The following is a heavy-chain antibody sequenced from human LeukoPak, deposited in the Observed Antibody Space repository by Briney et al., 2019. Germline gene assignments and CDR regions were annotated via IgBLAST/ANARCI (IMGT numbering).Heavy chain of an antibody. CDR1: GFTFSSYE. CDR3: AKQDTAMVKPQYYFDY. D-gene: IGHD5-18*01. CDR2: ISSSGSTI. J-gene: IGHJ4*02. V-gene: IGHV3-48*03. Sequence: GGSLRLSCAASGFTFSSYEMNWVRQAPGKGLEWVSYISSSGSTIYYADSVKGRFTISRDNSKNTLYLQMNSLRAEDTAVYYCAKQDTAMVKPQYYFDYWGQGTLVTVSS.